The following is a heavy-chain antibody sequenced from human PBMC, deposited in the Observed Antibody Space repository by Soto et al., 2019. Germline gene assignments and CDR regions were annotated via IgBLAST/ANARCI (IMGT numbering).Heavy chain of an antibody. Sequence: GGSLRLSCAASGFTFSSYDMHWVRQATGKGLEWVSAIGTAGDPYYPGSVKGRFTITRENAKNTLYLQMNSLRAGDPAVYYCARGGWGGAGSFDIWGQGTMVTVSS. CDR3: ARGGWGGAGSFDI. CDR2: IGTAGDP. J-gene: IGHJ3*02. V-gene: IGHV3-13*05. CDR1: GFTFSSYD. D-gene: IGHD3-16*01.